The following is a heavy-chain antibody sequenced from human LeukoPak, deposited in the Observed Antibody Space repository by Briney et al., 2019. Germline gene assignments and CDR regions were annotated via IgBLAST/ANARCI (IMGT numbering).Heavy chain of an antibody. Sequence: GGSLRLSCAASGFTFSSYAMHWVRQAPGKGLEWVAVISYDGSNKYYADSVKGRFTISRDNSKNTLYLQMNSLRAEDTAVYYYAREASGYRFDYWGQGTLVTVSS. CDR2: ISYDGSNK. D-gene: IGHD5-18*01. J-gene: IGHJ4*02. V-gene: IGHV3-30-3*01. CDR1: GFTFSSYA. CDR3: AREASGYRFDY.